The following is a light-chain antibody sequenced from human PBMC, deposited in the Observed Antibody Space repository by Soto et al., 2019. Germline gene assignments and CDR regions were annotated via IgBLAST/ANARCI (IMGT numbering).Light chain of an antibody. Sequence: QSALTQPASVSGSPGQSITISCTGTSSDVGGYNYVSWYQQHPGKAPKLMIYEVSNRPSGVSNRFSGSKSGNTASLTISGLQAEDEADYYCSSYADTNNLFFGGGTKLTVL. CDR1: SSDVGGYNY. CDR2: EVS. J-gene: IGLJ2*01. V-gene: IGLV2-14*01. CDR3: SSYADTNNLF.